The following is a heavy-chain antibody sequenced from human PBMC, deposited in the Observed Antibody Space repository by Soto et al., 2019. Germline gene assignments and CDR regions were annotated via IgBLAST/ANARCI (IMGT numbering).Heavy chain of an antibody. CDR3: ARDEGAQSVPFRNLGL. D-gene: IGHD1-1*01. CDR2: ISYSGLH. J-gene: IGHJ2*01. Sequence: QVQLQESGPGLVKSSQTVSLTCTVSGGSINSGDYWWSWIRQPPGKGLEWIGYISYSGLHNYNPSIKSRVTISVDTSENQFSLNLDSVTAADTAVYYCARDEGAQSVPFRNLGLWGRGTLVTVSS. CDR1: GGSINSGDYW. V-gene: IGHV4-30-4*01.